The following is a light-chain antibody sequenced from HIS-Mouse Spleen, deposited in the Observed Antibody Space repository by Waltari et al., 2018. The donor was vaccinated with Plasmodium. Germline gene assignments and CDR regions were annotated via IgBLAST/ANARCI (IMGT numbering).Light chain of an antibody. V-gene: IGLV2-14*01. CDR3: SSYTSSSTLLYV. CDR1: SSDVGGYNY. J-gene: IGLJ1*01. CDR2: EVS. Sequence: QSALTHPASVSGSPGQSIPISCTGPSSDVGGYNYVSCSQQHPGKAPKIMIYEVSNRPSGVSNRFSGSKSGNTASLTISGLQAEDEADYYCSSYTSSSTLLYVFGTGTKVTVL.